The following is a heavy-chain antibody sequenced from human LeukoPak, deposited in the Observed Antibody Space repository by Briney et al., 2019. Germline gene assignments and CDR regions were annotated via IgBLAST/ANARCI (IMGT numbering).Heavy chain of an antibody. V-gene: IGHV3-23*01. D-gene: IGHD2-2*01. J-gene: IGHJ6*03. CDR1: GFTFSSYA. Sequence: GGSLKLSCAASGFTFSSYAMSWVRQAPGKGLEWVSAISGSGGSTYYADSAKGRFTISRDNFKNTLYLQMNSLRAEDTAVYYCAKAGYCSSTSCYWGYYYYMDVWGKGTTVTVSS. CDR2: ISGSGGST. CDR3: AKAGYCSSTSCYWGYYYYMDV.